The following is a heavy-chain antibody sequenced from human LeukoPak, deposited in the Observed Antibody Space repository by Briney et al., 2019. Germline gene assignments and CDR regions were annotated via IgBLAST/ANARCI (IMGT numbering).Heavy chain of an antibody. CDR2: IKEDGSEA. V-gene: IGHV3-7*01. D-gene: IGHD3-10*01. J-gene: IGHJ5*02. CDR1: GFTFSTYW. Sequence: GGSLRLSCAASGFTFSTYWMSWVRQAPGKGPEWVASIKEDGSEAYYMDSVRGRFTISRDNAETSLQLQMDSLRAEDTAVYYCFRDDGPGTWGQGTLVTVSS. CDR3: FRDDGPGT.